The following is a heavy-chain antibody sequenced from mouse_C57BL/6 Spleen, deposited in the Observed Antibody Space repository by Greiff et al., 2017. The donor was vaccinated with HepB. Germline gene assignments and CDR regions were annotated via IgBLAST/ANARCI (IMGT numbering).Heavy chain of an antibody. CDR3: AKSTIVTRGNAMDY. J-gene: IGHJ4*01. Sequence: QVQLQQSGAELMKPGASVKLSCKATGYTFTGYWIEWVKQRPGHGLEWIGEILPGSGSTNYNEKCKGKATLPADTSSNTAYMQLSSLTTEDSAIYYCAKSTIVTRGNAMDYWGQGTSVTGSS. CDR2: ILPGSGST. V-gene: IGHV1-9*01. CDR1: GYTFTGYW. D-gene: IGHD2-1*01.